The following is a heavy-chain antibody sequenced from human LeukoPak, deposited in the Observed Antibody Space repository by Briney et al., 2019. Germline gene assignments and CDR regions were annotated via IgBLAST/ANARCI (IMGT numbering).Heavy chain of an antibody. Sequence: ASVKVSCKASGYTFTDYYIHWVRQAPGQGVEWMGWINLNSGDTYYAQNFQDRVTMTGDTSISTAYLELSSLRSDDTAVFYCARSYFDVLTNYYMWLAPWGQGTLVTVSS. CDR1: GYTFTDYY. CDR3: ARSYFDVLTNYYMWLAP. J-gene: IGHJ5*02. V-gene: IGHV1-2*02. D-gene: IGHD3-9*01. CDR2: INLNSGDT.